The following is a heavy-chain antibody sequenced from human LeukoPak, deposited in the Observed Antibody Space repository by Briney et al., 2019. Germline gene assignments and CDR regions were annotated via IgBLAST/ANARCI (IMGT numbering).Heavy chain of an antibody. D-gene: IGHD3-9*01. V-gene: IGHV3-21*01. CDR1: GFTFSNSA. CDR2: IDYDSSHI. J-gene: IGHJ4*02. CDR3: ARDPLRYLRVGHYDY. Sequence: GGSLRLSCAASGFTFSNSAMNRVRQVPGKGLEWVSSIDYDSSHIYYAASVRGRFTISRDNARNSVYLQMNSLRVEDTAVYYCARDPLRYLRVGHYDYWGQGTLVAVSS.